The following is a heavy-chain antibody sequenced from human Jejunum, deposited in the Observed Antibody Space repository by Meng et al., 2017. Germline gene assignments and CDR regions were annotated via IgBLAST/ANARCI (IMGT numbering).Heavy chain of an antibody. CDR1: GFIFSSCA. D-gene: IGHD1-26*01. V-gene: IGHV3-30*04. J-gene: IGHJ4*02. CDR2: ISYEGSSK. Sequence: GESLKISCAASGFIFSSCALHWVRQAPGKGLEWVATISYEGSSKYYADSVKGRFTISRDNAKNTLYLQMNSLRAEDTAVYYCARAMRYSGSYWDYFDYWGQGTLVTVSS. CDR3: ARAMRYSGSYWDYFDY.